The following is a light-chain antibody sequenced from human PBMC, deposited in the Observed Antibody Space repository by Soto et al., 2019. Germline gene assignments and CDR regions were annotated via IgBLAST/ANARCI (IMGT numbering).Light chain of an antibody. CDR3: QQSYNTPRT. CDR1: QSISNY. J-gene: IGKJ1*01. V-gene: IGKV1-39*01. Sequence: DLKMIPSLSALSASVGDRVTVSRRASQSISNYLNWYQQEAGDDPXLLISSASGLQIGVPSRVRGSGSVTDFTLTISDLQPENFATYYCQQSYNTPRTFGQGTKVDI. CDR2: SAS.